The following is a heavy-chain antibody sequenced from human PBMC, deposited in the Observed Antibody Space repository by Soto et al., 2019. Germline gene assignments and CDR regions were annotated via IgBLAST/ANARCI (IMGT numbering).Heavy chain of an antibody. CDR2: ISAYNGNT. CDR1: GYTFTSYG. Sequence: QVQLVQSGAEVKKPGASVKVSCKASGYTFTSYGIIWVRQAPGQGLEWMGWISAYNGNTNYAQKIQGRVTMTTDTSTSTAYMELRSRRSDDTAVYYCARDPGITMVRGIMSWFDPWGQGTLVTVSS. J-gene: IGHJ5*02. D-gene: IGHD3-10*01. V-gene: IGHV1-18*01. CDR3: ARDPGITMVRGIMSWFDP.